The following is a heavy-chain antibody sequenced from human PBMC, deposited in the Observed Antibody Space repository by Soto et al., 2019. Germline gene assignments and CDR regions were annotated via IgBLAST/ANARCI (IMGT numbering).Heavy chain of an antibody. D-gene: IGHD2-8*01. CDR2: ISASGRS. CDR3: ARGMGRYFDL. Sequence: QVQLQESGPGLVKPSETLSLTCTVSGDFISNFYWSWIRQPARKGLQSLGRISASGRSNYNPNLQSRVAMSLDTSKNQFSLRLTSLSAADTAVYFCARGMGRYFDLWGRGTLVTVFS. CDR1: GDFISNFY. V-gene: IGHV4-4*07. J-gene: IGHJ2*01.